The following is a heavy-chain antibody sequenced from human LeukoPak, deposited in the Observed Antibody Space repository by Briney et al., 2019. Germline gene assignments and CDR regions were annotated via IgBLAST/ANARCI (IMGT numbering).Heavy chain of an antibody. V-gene: IGHV4-34*01. CDR1: GGSFSGYY. CDR2: INHSGST. D-gene: IGHD5-24*01. CDR3: ARVRDGSHRNAKLDY. Sequence: SETLSPTCAVYGGSFSGYYWSSIRQPPGKGLEWIGEINHSGSTNYNPSLKSRVTISVDTSKNQFSLKLSSVTAADTAVYYCARVRDGSHRNAKLDYWGQGTLVTVSS. J-gene: IGHJ4*02.